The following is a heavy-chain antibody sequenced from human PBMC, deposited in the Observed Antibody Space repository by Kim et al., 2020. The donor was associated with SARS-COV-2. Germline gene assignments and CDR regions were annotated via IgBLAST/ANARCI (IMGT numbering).Heavy chain of an antibody. V-gene: IGHV4-31*02. J-gene: IGHJ4*02. D-gene: IGHD4-17*01. Sequence: PALKSRVTISVDTYKNQFSRKLSSVTAADTAVYYCARDKGNGDYLYFDYWGQGTLVTVSS. CDR3: ARDKGNGDYLYFDY.